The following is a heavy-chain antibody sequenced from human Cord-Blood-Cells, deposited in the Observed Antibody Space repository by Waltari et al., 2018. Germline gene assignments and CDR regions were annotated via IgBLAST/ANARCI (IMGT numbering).Heavy chain of an antibody. CDR1: GGSFSGYY. Sequence: QVQLQQWGAGLLKPSETLSLTCAVYGGSFSGYYWSWIRQPPGKGLEWIGEINHSGSTNYNPSLKSRVTISVDTSKNQFSLKLSSVTAADTAVYYCARWEMATIDYWGQGTLVTVSS. J-gene: IGHJ4*02. V-gene: IGHV4-34*01. CDR2: INHSGST. D-gene: IGHD5-12*01. CDR3: ARWEMATIDY.